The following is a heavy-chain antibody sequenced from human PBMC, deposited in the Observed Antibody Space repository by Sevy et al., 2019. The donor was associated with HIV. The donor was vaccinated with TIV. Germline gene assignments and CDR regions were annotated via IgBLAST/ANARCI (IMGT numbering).Heavy chain of an antibody. CDR2: IKSKADGGTS. CDR1: GFTFNNPS. J-gene: IGHJ6*02. Sequence: GGSLRLSCVVSGFTFNNPSMNWVRQAPGKGPEWVGRIKSKADGGTSDYAAPVQGRFTISRDDSKNTMYLQMNSLKTEDTAVYYCTTPSPLAGYYYYGVDVWGQGATVTVSS. V-gene: IGHV3-15*07. CDR3: TTPSPLAGYYYYGVDV.